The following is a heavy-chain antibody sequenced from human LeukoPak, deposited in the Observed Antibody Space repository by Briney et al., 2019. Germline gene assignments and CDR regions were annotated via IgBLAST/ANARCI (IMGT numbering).Heavy chain of an antibody. CDR2: FHTSGGT. Sequence: SETLSLTCTVSGGSISSGSYYWSWIRQPAGKGLEWIGRFHTSGGTKYSPSLESRLTVSVDTSKNQFSLKLSSVTAADTAVYYCARRDYKDAFDIWGQGTMVTVSS. D-gene: IGHD4-11*01. CDR1: GGSISSGSYY. CDR3: ARRDYKDAFDI. V-gene: IGHV4-61*02. J-gene: IGHJ3*02.